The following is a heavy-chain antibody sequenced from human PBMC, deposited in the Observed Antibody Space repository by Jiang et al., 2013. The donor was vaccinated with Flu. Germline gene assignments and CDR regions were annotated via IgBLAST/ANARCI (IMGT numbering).Heavy chain of an antibody. V-gene: IGHV2-5*02. CDR2: IYWDDDK. D-gene: IGHD6-13*01. J-gene: IGHJ3*02. CDR1: GFSLSTSGVG. CDR3: ARQTPLMGSSWPDDAFDI. Sequence: KPTQTLTLTCTFSGFSLSTSGVGVGWIRQPPGKALEWLALIYWDDDKRYSPSLKSRLTITKDTSKNQVVLTMTNMDPVDTATYYCARQTPLMGSSWPDDAFDIWGPRDNGHRLF.